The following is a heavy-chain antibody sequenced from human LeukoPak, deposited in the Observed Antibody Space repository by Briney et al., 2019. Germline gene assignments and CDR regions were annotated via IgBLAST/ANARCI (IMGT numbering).Heavy chain of an antibody. CDR3: AKDRTRLIVQLERPGVFDY. J-gene: IGHJ4*02. V-gene: IGHV3-30*18. CDR1: GFTFSSYG. D-gene: IGHD1-1*01. Sequence: GGSLRLSCAASGFTFSSYGMHWVRQAPGKGLEWVAVISYDGSNKYYADSVKGRFTISRDNSKNTLYLQMNSLRAEDTAVYYCAKDRTRLIVQLERPGVFDYWGQGTLVTVSS. CDR2: ISYDGSNK.